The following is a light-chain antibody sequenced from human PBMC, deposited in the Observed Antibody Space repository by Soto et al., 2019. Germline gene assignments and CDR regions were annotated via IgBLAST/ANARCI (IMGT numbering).Light chain of an antibody. CDR3: QVRNIWPPFP. V-gene: IGKV3-11*01. CDR2: DAS. Sequence: EIVLTQSPGTLSLSPGERATLSCRASQSVYNFLAWYQQRPGQAPRLLIYDASNRATGIPGRFSGSGSGTDFTLAITNLEPLDFALYYCQVRNIWPPFPFGQGTKLEIK. J-gene: IGKJ2*01. CDR1: QSVYNF.